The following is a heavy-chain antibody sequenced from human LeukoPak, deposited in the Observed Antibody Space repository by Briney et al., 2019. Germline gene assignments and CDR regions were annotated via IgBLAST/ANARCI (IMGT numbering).Heavy chain of an antibody. Sequence: GSLRLSCAASGFTFSSYSMNWVRQPPGKGLEWIGEINHSGSTNYNPSLKSRVTISVDTSKNQFSLKLSSVTAADTAVYYCATGPNYDILTGPRYYFDYWGQGTLVTVSS. D-gene: IGHD3-9*01. CDR2: INHSGST. V-gene: IGHV4-34*08. CDR3: ATGPNYDILTGPRYYFDY. CDR1: GFTFSSYS. J-gene: IGHJ4*02.